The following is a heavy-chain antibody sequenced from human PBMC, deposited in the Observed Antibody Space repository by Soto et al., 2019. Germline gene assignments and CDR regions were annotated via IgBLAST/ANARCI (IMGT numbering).Heavy chain of an antibody. CDR3: TRPREQWLDTYSYFDL. D-gene: IGHD6-19*01. J-gene: IGHJ2*01. Sequence: GGSLRLSCAASGFTFSGSAMHWIRQASGKGLEWVGRIRSKANSYATAYAASVKGRFTISRDDSKNTAYLQMNSLKTEDTAVYYCTRPREQWLDTYSYFDLWGRGTLVTVSS. V-gene: IGHV3-73*01. CDR2: IRSKANSYAT. CDR1: GFTFSGSA.